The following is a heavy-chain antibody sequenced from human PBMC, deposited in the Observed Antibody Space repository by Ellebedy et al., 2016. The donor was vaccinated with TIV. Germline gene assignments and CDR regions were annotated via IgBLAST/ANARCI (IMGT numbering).Heavy chain of an antibody. J-gene: IGHJ4*02. V-gene: IGHV1-24*01. Sequence: ASVKVSXKVSGYTLTELSMHWVRQAPGKGLEWMGGFDPEDGETIYAQKFQGRVTMTEDTSTDTAYMELSSLRSEDTAVYYCATSASYCSGGSCEDYWGQGTLVTVSS. CDR3: ATSASYCSGGSCEDY. D-gene: IGHD2-15*01. CDR2: FDPEDGET. CDR1: GYTLTELS.